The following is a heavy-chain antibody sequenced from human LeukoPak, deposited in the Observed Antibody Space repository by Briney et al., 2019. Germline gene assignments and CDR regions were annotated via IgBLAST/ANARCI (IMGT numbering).Heavy chain of an antibody. CDR1: GYTFTGYY. V-gene: IGHV1-2*02. D-gene: IGHD2-15*01. J-gene: IGHJ4*02. Sequence: ASVKVSCKASGYTFTGYYMHWVRQAPGQGLEWMGWINPNSGGTNYAQKFQGRVTMTRDTSISTAYMELSRLSSDGTAVYYCATPVPTAYSFDYWGQGTLVTVSS. CDR2: INPNSGGT. CDR3: ATPVPTAYSFDY.